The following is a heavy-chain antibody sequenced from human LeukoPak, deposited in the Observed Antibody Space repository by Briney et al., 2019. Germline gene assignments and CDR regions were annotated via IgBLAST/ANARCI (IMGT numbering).Heavy chain of an antibody. CDR1: GYTFTSYD. J-gene: IGHJ4*02. CDR2: MNPNSGNT. D-gene: IGHD2-15*01. CDR3: ARGQEADELLLDY. V-gene: IGHV1-8*01. Sequence: ASVKVSCKASGYTFTSYDINWVRQATGQGLEWMGWMNPNSGNTGYAQKFQGRVTMTRNTSISTAYMELSSLRSEDTAVYYGARGQEADELLLDYWGQGTMVTVSS.